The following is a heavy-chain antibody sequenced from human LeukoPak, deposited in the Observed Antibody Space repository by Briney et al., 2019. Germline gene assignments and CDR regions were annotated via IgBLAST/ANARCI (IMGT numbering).Heavy chain of an antibody. CDR1: GDSIRSFY. D-gene: IGHD2-15*01. V-gene: IGHV4-59*08. Sequence: PSETLPLTCSVSGDSIRSFYWSWIRQVPGKGQEWIGYIYYRGSTNSNPSPQSRVTISGDTSKNQLSLRLSSVTAADTAVYYCARRAVVVLSPEWYFDLWGRGTPVTVSS. CDR3: ARRAVVVLSPEWYFDL. J-gene: IGHJ2*01. CDR2: IYYRGST.